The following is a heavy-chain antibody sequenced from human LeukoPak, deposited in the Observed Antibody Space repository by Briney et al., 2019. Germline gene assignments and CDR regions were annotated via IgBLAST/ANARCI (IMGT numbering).Heavy chain of an antibody. Sequence: PGGSLRLSCAASGFTVSSNSMSWVRQAPGKGLEWVSVIYSGGRTNYADSVKGRFTISRDNAKNSLYLQMNSLRAEDTAIYYCAGRDCTNGLCQFDYWGQGTLVTVSS. V-gene: IGHV3-53*01. CDR2: IYSGGRT. D-gene: IGHD2-8*01. CDR1: GFTVSSNS. J-gene: IGHJ4*02. CDR3: AGRDCTNGLCQFDY.